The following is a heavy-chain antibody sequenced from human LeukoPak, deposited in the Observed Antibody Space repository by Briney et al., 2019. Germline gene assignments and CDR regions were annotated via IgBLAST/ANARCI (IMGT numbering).Heavy chain of an antibody. CDR1: GGSFSGYY. CDR2: INHSGST. Sequence: PSETLSLSCAVYGGSFSGYYWSWIRQPPGKGLEWIGEINHSGSTNYNPSLKSRVTISVDTSKNQFSLKLSSVTAADTAVYYCARGSGYCSSTSCYSSGRYYYYMDVWGKGTTVTVSS. J-gene: IGHJ6*03. CDR3: ARGSGYCSSTSCYSSGRYYYYMDV. V-gene: IGHV4-34*01. D-gene: IGHD2-2*01.